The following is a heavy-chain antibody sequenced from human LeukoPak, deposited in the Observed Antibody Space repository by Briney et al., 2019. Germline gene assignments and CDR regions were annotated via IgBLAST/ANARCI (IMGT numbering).Heavy chain of an antibody. D-gene: IGHD3-9*01. CDR3: ASSPGAILTGYYSLDY. CDR1: GFTFSDYY. V-gene: IGHV3-11*01. Sequence: KPGGSLRLSCAASGFTFSDYYMSWIRQAPGKGLEWVSYISSSGSTIYYADSVKGRFTVSRDNAKNSLYLQMNSLRAEDTAVYYCASSPGAILTGYYSLDYWGQGTLVTVSS. CDR2: ISSSGSTI. J-gene: IGHJ4*02.